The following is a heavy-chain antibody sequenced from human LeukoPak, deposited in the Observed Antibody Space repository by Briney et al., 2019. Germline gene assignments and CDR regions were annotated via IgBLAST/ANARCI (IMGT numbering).Heavy chain of an antibody. CDR3: AKVAPDYGSGRGNWFDP. CDR1: GFTFSGYG. CDR2: IWYDGSNK. Sequence: GRSLRLSCAASGFTFSGYGMHWVRQAPGKGLEWVAVIWYDGSNKYYADSVKGRFTISRDNSKNTLYLQMNSLRAEDTAVYYCAKVAPDYGSGRGNWFDPWGQGTLVTVSS. D-gene: IGHD3-10*01. J-gene: IGHJ5*02. V-gene: IGHV3-33*06.